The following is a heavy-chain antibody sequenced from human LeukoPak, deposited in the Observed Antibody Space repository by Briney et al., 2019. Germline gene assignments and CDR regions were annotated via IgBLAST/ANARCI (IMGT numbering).Heavy chain of an antibody. CDR1: SYSISSGFY. D-gene: IGHD6-25*01. J-gene: IGHJ4*02. V-gene: IGHV4-38-2*02. Sequence: SETLSLTCTVSSYSISSGFYGGWIRQPPGKGLEWIGHIYFIGNTNYNASLKSRVTISLDTSKNHFSLKLTSVTAADTAIYYCATKKTTPRSGFDYWGQGTLVTVSS. CDR3: ATKKTTPRSGFDY. CDR2: IYFIGNT.